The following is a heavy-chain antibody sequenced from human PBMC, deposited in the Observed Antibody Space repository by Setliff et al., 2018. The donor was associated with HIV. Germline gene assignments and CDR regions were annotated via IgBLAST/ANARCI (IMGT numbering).Heavy chain of an antibody. D-gene: IGHD2-15*01. J-gene: IGHJ3*01. Sequence: SETLSLTCTVSGDSIGYYYWSWIRQPAGRGLEWMGRIHTSGSTNYNPSLTSRVTLSAGPSKNQFFLKLTSLSAADTAVYSCARDRIEVVVDGPHDVFDVWGRGTTVTVSS. V-gene: IGHV4-4*07. CDR3: ARDRIEVVVDGPHDVFDV. CDR2: IHTSGST. CDR1: GDSIGYYY.